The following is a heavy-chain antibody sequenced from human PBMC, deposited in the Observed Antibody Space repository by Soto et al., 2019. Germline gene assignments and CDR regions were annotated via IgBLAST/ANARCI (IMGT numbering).Heavy chain of an antibody. CDR2: TYYRSKWYN. CDR1: GDSVSSNSAA. V-gene: IGHV6-1*01. Sequence: SQTLSLTCAISGDSVSSNSAAWNWIRQSPSRGLEWLGRTYYRSKWYNDYAVSVKSRITINPDTSKNQFSLQLNSVTPEDTAVYYCAREKNHRTMVLGVNQEGLKRGEDYYYMDVWGKGTTVTVSS. CDR3: AREKNHRTMVLGVNQEGLKRGEDYYYMDV. J-gene: IGHJ6*03. D-gene: IGHD3-10*01.